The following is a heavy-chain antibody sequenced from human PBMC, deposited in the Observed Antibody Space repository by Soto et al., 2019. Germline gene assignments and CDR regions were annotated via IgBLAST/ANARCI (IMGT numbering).Heavy chain of an antibody. CDR3: ARDPTYYDFWSGYYTGPAAYYYYGMDV. V-gene: IGHV3-53*01. Sequence: GGSLRLSCAASGFTVSSNFMNWVRQAPGKGLEWVSVFYSGGSRYYADSVKGRFTISRDNSKNTLYLQMNSLRAEDTAVYYCARDPTYYDFWSGYYTGPAAYYYYGMDVWGQGTTVTVSS. D-gene: IGHD3-3*01. CDR2: FYSGGSR. J-gene: IGHJ6*02. CDR1: GFTVSSNF.